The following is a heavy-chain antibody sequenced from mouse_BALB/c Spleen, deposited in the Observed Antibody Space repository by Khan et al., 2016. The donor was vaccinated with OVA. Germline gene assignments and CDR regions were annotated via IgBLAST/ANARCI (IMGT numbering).Heavy chain of an antibody. D-gene: IGHD1-3*01. CDR3: ARGAGGSGCTY. J-gene: IGHJ3*01. CDR2: ISTYYGDV. CDR1: GYTFTDFT. Sequence: VELVESGAELVRPGVSVKISCKGSGYTFTDFTIHWVKQSHALSLEWIGVISTYYGDVTYNQKFKGKATLTVDKSSSTTYMELARLTSEDSAIYYGARGAGGSGCTYWGQGTLVTVSA. V-gene: IGHV1S137*01.